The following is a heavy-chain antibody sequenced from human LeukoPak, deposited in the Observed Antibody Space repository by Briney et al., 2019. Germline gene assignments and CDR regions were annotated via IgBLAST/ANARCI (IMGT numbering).Heavy chain of an antibody. CDR2: IKHDGSEK. Sequence: GGSLRLSCAASGFTLSRYWMSWVRQAQGKGLEWVANIKHDGSEKYYVDSVKGRFTISRDNAKNSLYLQMNSLRGEDTAVYYCARDRDYYNYFEYWGQGTLVTVSS. CDR1: GFTLSRYW. D-gene: IGHD3-10*01. CDR3: ARDRDYYNYFEY. J-gene: IGHJ4*02. V-gene: IGHV3-7*04.